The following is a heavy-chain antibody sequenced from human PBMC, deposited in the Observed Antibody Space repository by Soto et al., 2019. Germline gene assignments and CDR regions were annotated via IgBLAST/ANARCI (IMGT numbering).Heavy chain of an antibody. D-gene: IGHD6-19*01. Sequence: SETLSLTCTVSGGSISSYYWSWIRQPAGKGLEWIGRIYTSGSTNYNPSLKSRVTMSVDTSKNQFSLKLSSVTAADTAVYYCARAPRQWLAGSGLIYGMDVWGQGTTVTVSS. V-gene: IGHV4-4*07. CDR3: ARAPRQWLAGSGLIYGMDV. CDR1: GGSISSYY. J-gene: IGHJ6*02. CDR2: IYTSGST.